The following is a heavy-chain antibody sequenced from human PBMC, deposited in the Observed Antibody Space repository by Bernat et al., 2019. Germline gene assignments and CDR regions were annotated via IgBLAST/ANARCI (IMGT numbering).Heavy chain of an antibody. CDR3: ARARGECSGGSYLRKAYDY. D-gene: IGHD2-15*01. CDR1: GGTFSSYA. V-gene: IGHV1-69*01. CDR2: IIPIFGTA. Sequence: QVQLVQSGAEVKKPGSSVKVSCKASGGTFSSYAINWVRQAPGQGLEWMGGIIPIFGTANYAQKFQGRVTITADESTSTAYMELSSLRSEDTAVYYCARARGECSGGSYLRKAYDYWGQGTLVTVSS. J-gene: IGHJ4*02.